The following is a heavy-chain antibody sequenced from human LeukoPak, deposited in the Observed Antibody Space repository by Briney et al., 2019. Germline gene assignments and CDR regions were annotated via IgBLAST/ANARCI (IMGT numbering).Heavy chain of an antibody. CDR1: GGSISSYY. CDR3: ASSSPTYYYDSSGYVNWFDP. CDR2: IYTSGST. V-gene: IGHV4-4*07. D-gene: IGHD3-22*01. Sequence: SETLSLTCTVSGGSISSYYWSWIRQPAGKGLEWIGRIYTSGSTNYNPSLKSRVTMSVDTSKNQFSLKLSSVTAADTAVYYCASSSPTYYYDSSGYVNWFDPWGQGTLVTVSS. J-gene: IGHJ5*02.